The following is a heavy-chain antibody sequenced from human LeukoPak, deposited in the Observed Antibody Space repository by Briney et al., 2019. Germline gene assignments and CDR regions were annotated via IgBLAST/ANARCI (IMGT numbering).Heavy chain of an antibody. D-gene: IGHD3-22*01. V-gene: IGHV1-18*01. CDR3: ARDRLYYSDSSGYYRIGY. CDR1: GYTFTNYG. Sequence: GASVKVSCKASGYTFTNYGISWVRQAPGQGREGMGWISPYNGNTNYAQKFQDRVTMTTDTSTRTAYMDLRSLRSDDTAVYYCARDRLYYSDSSGYYRIGYWGQGTLVSVSS. J-gene: IGHJ4*02. CDR2: ISPYNGNT.